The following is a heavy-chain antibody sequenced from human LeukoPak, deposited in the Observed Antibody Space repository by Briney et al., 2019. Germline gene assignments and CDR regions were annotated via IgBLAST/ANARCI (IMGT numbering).Heavy chain of an antibody. Sequence: PGGSLRLSCAASGFTFDDYAMHWVRQAPGKGLDWVSLISWEGQTTYYADSVRGRFSISRDNNKNSLFLEMNSVTTDDTGFYYCTRDTDFGSPTNYFDHWGQGTLVSVSS. CDR2: ISWEGQTT. CDR3: TRDTDFGSPTNYFDH. J-gene: IGHJ4*02. V-gene: IGHV3-43*01. D-gene: IGHD3-10*01. CDR1: GFTFDDYA.